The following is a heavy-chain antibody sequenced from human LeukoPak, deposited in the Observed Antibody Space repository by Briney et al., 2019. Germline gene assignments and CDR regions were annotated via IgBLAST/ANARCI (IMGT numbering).Heavy chain of an antibody. CDR3: AVTHWLVGATLYMDV. J-gene: IGHJ6*03. Sequence: ASVKVSCKASGYTFTGYYMHWVRQAPGQGLEWMGWINPNSGGTNYAQKFQGRVTMTRDTSISTVYMELYRLRSDDTAVYYCAVTHWLVGATLYMDVWGKGTTVTVSS. CDR2: INPNSGGT. D-gene: IGHD1-26*01. V-gene: IGHV1-2*02. CDR1: GYTFTGYY.